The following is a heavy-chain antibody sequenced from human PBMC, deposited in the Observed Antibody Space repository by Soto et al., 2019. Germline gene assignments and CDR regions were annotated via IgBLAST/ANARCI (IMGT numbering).Heavy chain of an antibody. CDR2: IVGSGGRT. Sequence: EVQLLESGGGLVQPGGSLTLSCAASGFTFSAFALSWVRQAPGEGLEWVSGIVGSGGRTYYADSVKGRFTISRDNSKKTVYLKTNSLRAEDTAMYYCAKDPAVMYSSGWSQSFDFWGQGTQVTVSS. CDR3: AKDPAVMYSSGWSQSFDF. D-gene: IGHD6-19*01. CDR1: GFTFSAFA. J-gene: IGHJ4*02. V-gene: IGHV3-23*01.